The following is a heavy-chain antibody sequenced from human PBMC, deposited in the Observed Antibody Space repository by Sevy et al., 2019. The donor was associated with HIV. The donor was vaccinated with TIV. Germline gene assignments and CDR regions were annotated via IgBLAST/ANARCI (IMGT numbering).Heavy chain of an antibody. CDR3: SKPIYFYDNSGYSGDY. Sequence: GGSLRLSCVASGLTFSSHAMNWVRQVPGKGLEWVSSIGTNGDGRYYADSVKGRFTISRDNSKSTLYLQMNSLRAEDTALYYCSKPIYFYDNSGYSGDYWGQRIRVTVSS. CDR2: IGTNGDGR. CDR1: GLTFSSHA. D-gene: IGHD3-22*01. V-gene: IGHV3-23*01. J-gene: IGHJ4*02.